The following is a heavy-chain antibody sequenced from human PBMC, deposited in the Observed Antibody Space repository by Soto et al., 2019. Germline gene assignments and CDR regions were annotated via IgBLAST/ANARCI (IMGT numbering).Heavy chain of an antibody. J-gene: IGHJ4*02. CDR3: ARDGLTFGGD. D-gene: IGHD3-16*01. CDR2: ISSSSAYI. Sequence: VQLQESGPGLVKPSQTLSLTCTVSGGSISSGYYWSWIRQHPVKGLEWVSSISSSSAYIYYAESVKGRFTNSRDNARSTLYLQMNSLRLDDTAVYFCARDGLTFGGDWGQGTLVAVSS. CDR1: GGSISSGYY. V-gene: IGHV3-21*06.